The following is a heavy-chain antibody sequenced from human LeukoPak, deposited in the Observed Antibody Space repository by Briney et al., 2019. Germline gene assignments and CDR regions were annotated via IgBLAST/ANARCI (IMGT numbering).Heavy chain of an antibody. Sequence: GGSQRLSCAASGFTFSSYWMHWVRQAPGKGLVWVSRINSDGSSTNYADSVKGRFTISRDNAKNTLYLQMNRLRAEDTAVYYCARVRGYNYGYNYWGQGTLVTVSS. J-gene: IGHJ4*02. CDR1: GFTFSSYW. CDR3: ARVRGYNYGYNY. D-gene: IGHD5-18*01. V-gene: IGHV3-74*01. CDR2: INSDGSST.